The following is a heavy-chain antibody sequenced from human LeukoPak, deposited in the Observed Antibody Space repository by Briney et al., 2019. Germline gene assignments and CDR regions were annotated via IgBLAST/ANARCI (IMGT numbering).Heavy chain of an antibody. V-gene: IGHV3-9*01. CDR3: ARVGMVAATDY. Sequence: PGGSLRLSCAASGFTFDDYAMHWVRQAPGKGLEWVSGISWNSGSIGYADSVKGRFTISRDNAKNSLYLQMNSLRAEDTAVYYCARVGMVAATDYWGQGTLVTVSS. D-gene: IGHD2-15*01. J-gene: IGHJ4*02. CDR2: ISWNSGSI. CDR1: GFTFDDYA.